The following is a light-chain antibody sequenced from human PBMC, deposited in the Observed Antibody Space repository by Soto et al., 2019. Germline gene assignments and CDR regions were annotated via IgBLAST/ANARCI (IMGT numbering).Light chain of an antibody. CDR2: DAS. Sequence: IVLTQSPVTLSLSPGEVATLSCGASQTITYNFLAWYQQKPGLAPRLLVYDASIRATGIPDRFSGSWSGTDFTLTISRLEPEDFAVYYCQQYGESSPTFGGGTRVEI. J-gene: IGKJ4*01. V-gene: IGKV3D-20*01. CDR3: QQYGESSPT. CDR1: QTITYNF.